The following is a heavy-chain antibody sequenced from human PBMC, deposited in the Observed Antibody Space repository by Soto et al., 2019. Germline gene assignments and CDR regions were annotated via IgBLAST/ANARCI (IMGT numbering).Heavy chain of an antibody. CDR3: ARTYYYDSSGYGGYFDH. CDR2: IYSGGST. J-gene: IGHJ4*02. CDR1: GLTVSRNF. Sequence: EVQLVESGGSLILPGGSLRLSCAASGLTVSRNFRSWVRQAPGKGLEWVSVIYSGGSTYYADSVEGRFTVSRDNSETMLFLQMNSLRAEDTAVYFCARTYYYDSSGYGGYFDHWGQGTLVTVSS. D-gene: IGHD3-22*01. V-gene: IGHV3-53*01.